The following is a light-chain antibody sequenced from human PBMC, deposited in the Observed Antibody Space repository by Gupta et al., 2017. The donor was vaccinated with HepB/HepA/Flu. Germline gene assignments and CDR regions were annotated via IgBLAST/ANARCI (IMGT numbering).Light chain of an antibody. V-gene: IGKV2-28*01. CDR1: QSLLDSNGHYY. Sequence: TQSPLSLPVTLGEPASISCRSSQSLLDSNGHYYLDWYVQKPGQSPQLLITYLSNRASGVPNRFSGGGSGTDFTLKISRVEAEDVGVYYCRQALQSPYTFGQGTKLEIK. J-gene: IGKJ2*01. CDR3: RQALQSPYT. CDR2: YLS.